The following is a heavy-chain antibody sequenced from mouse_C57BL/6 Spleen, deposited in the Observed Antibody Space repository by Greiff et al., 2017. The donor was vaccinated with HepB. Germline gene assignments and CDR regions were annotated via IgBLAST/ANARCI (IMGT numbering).Heavy chain of an antibody. J-gene: IGHJ1*03. V-gene: IGHV5-17*01. CDR1: GFTFSDYG. Sequence: EVMLVESGGGLVKPGGSLKLSCAASGFTFSDYGMHWVRQAPEKGLEWVAYISSGSSTNYYADTVKGRFTISRDNAKNTLFLQMTSLRSEDTAMYYCARPNSTTVVAYWYFDVWGTGTTVTVSS. CDR2: ISSGSSTN. D-gene: IGHD1-1*01. CDR3: ARPNSTTVVAYWYFDV.